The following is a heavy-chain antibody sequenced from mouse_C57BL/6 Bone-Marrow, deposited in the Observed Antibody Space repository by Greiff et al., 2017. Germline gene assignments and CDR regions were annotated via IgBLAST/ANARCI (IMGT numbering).Heavy chain of an antibody. CDR3: TREGGSYAMDY. D-gene: IGHD1-1*02. CDR1: GFTFSSYA. J-gene: IGHJ4*01. CDR2: ISSGGDYI. Sequence: EVKVEESGEGLVKPGGSLKLSCAASGFTFSSYAMSWVRQTPEKRLEWVAYISSGGDYIYYADTVKGRFTISRDNARNTLYLQMSSLKSEDTAMYYCTREGGSYAMDYWGQGTSVTVSS. V-gene: IGHV5-9-1*02.